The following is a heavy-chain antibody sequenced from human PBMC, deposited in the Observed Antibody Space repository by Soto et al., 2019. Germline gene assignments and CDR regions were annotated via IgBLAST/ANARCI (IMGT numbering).Heavy chain of an antibody. J-gene: IGHJ4*02. CDR1: GYTFTSYA. CDR3: ASSRITMVRGVLNYFDY. V-gene: IGHV1-3*01. CDR2: INAGNGNT. D-gene: IGHD3-10*01. Sequence: QVQLVQSGAEVKKPGASVKVSCKASGYTFTSYAMHWVRQAPGQRLEWMGWINAGNGNTKYSQKFQGRVTITRDTSASTAYMELSSLRSEDTAVYYCASSRITMVRGVLNYFDYWGQGTLVTVSS.